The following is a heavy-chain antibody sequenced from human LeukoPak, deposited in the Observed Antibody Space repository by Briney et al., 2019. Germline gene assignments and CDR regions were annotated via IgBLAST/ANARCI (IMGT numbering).Heavy chain of an antibody. J-gene: IGHJ4*02. CDR2: INPSGGST. CDR3: ARGAVAGHFDY. CDR1: GYTFTSYY. V-gene: IGHV1-46*01. D-gene: IGHD6-19*01. Sequence: ASVNVSCKASGYTFTSYYMHWVRQVPGQGLEWMGIINPSGGSTSYAQKFQGRVTMTRDTSTSTVYMELSSLRSEDTAVYYCARGAVAGHFDYWGQGTLVTVSS.